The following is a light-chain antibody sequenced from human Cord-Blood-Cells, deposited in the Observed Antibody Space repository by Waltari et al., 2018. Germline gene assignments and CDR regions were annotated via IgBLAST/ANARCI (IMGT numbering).Light chain of an antibody. Sequence: DIVLTPSPGTLTLSPVARATLPCRVSQSVSSNYLAWDQQKPGEAPMLLTYGASSRATGIPDRFSGSGSGTDFTLTISRLEPEDFAVYYCQQYGSSPTFGGGTKVEIK. CDR3: QQYGSSPT. J-gene: IGKJ4*01. CDR2: GAS. CDR1: QSVSSNY. V-gene: IGKV3-20*01.